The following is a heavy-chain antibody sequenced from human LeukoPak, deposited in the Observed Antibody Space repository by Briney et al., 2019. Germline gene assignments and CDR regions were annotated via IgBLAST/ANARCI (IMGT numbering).Heavy chain of an antibody. CDR3: AKSGRSRFDY. Sequence: GGSLRLSCAASGFTFSSSAMSWVRQAPGKGLEWVSAFSGNGGGTYFADSVKGRSTISRDNSKNTLYLQMNSLRAEDTAVYYCAKSGRSRFDYWGQGTLVTVSS. D-gene: IGHD1-26*01. CDR2: FSGNGGGT. J-gene: IGHJ4*02. CDR1: GFTFSSSA. V-gene: IGHV3-23*01.